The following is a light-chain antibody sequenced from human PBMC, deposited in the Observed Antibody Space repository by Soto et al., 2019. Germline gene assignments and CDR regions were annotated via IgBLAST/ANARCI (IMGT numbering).Light chain of an antibody. V-gene: IGLV2-14*03. CDR3: SSYSSNNILSYV. CDR2: EVN. J-gene: IGLJ1*01. Sequence: QSALTQPASVSRAPGQSITISCTGTSNDVGGYKYVSWYQQRPGTAPKLIMFEVNNRPSGVSDRFSGSRSANTASLTISGLQDQDEADYYCSSYSSNNILSYVFGTGTKLTVL. CDR1: SNDVGGYKY.